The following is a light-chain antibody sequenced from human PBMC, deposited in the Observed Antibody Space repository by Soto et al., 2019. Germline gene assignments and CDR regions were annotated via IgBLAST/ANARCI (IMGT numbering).Light chain of an antibody. Sequence: ETVLTQSPGTLSLSPGDRATLSCRASQRVASSYLAWYQQKSGQAPRLLLYHASTRATGVPDRFSGSGSGTDFTLTISRLVPEDYAVYYCQQYGNSPRTFGPGTIVNI. CDR1: QRVASSY. V-gene: IGKV3-20*01. J-gene: IGKJ3*01. CDR3: QQYGNSPRT. CDR2: HAS.